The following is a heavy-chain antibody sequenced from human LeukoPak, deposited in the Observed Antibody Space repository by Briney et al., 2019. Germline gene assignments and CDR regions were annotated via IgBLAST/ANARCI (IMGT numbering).Heavy chain of an antibody. D-gene: IGHD6-13*01. CDR3: ARSDSSSWYLDAFDI. CDR2: INTNTGNP. V-gene: IGHV7-4-1*02. Sequence: GASVKVSCKASGYTFTSYAMNWVRQAPGQGLEWMGWINTNTGNPTYAQGFTGRFVFSLDTSVSTAYLQISSLKAEDTAVYYCARSDSSSWYLDAFDIWGQGTMVTVSS. CDR1: GYTFTSYA. J-gene: IGHJ3*02.